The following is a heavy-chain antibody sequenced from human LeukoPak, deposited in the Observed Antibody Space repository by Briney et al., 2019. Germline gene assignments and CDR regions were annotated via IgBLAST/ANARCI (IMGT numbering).Heavy chain of an antibody. J-gene: IGHJ4*02. CDR3: ARGRSYGFDFDS. D-gene: IGHD5-18*01. CDR1: GVSINTCCYY. V-gene: IGHV4-61*01. Sequence: PSETLSLTCDVSGVSINTCCYYWPWIRQPPGKGLEWIGYKYYSGSTRYNSPLRSRLTISLGTSKNQFSLRLTSVTAADTAVYYCARGRSYGFDFDSWGPGTLVIVSS. CDR2: KYYSGST.